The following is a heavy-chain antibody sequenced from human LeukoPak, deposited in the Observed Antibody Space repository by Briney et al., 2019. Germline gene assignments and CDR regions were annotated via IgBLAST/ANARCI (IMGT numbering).Heavy chain of an antibody. CDR2: SNTNTWKQ. D-gene: IGHD3-3*01. Sequence: SVHVSCKACGYTFLRYAMNGLRQPAGRELDGMGRSNTNTWKQKYQHGLTERLVFSLDTPVSTAYLQISSLKADDTAVYYCARDSYGFWSGYAYWGQGTLVTVSS. CDR1: GYTFLRYA. CDR3: ARDSYGFWSGYAY. V-gene: IGHV7-4-1*02. J-gene: IGHJ4*02.